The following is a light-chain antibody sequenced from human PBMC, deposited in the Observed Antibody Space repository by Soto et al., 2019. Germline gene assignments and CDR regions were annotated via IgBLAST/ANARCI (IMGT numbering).Light chain of an antibody. CDR3: QQYGRSPHFFT. V-gene: IGKV3-20*01. CDR1: QSVSSAY. CDR2: DAS. Sequence: VLTQSPGTLSLSPGERATLSCRASQSVSSAYLAWYQQKTGQSPSLLIYDASSRATGIPDRFSGSGCGSDFTLTISRLEPEDFEVYYCQQYGRSPHFFTFGPGTKVDIK. J-gene: IGKJ3*01.